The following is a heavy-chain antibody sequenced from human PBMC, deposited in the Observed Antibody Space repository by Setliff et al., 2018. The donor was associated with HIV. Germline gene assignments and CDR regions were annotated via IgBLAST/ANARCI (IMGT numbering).Heavy chain of an antibody. D-gene: IGHD6-13*01. CDR1: GGSFSGNY. Sequence: KPSETLSLTCAIYGGSFSGNYWSWIRQPPGKGLEWIGEINYSGTTNHNPFLKSRVTISVDTSKKQFSLKLSSVTAADTAVYYCARGIAAAGGYFDYWGPGTLVTVSS. CDR3: ARGIAAAGGYFDY. J-gene: IGHJ4*02. V-gene: IGHV4-34*01. CDR2: INYSGTT.